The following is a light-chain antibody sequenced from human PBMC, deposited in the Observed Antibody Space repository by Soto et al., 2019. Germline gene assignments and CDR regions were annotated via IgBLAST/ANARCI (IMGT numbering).Light chain of an antibody. CDR3: QAYEYSLTASV. CDR2: GNR. CDR1: SXNLGAGYD. J-gene: IGLJ3*02. Sequence: QSVLTQPPSVSGAPGQRVTLSCTGNSXNLGAGYDVHWYQQLPCAAPKLVIFGNRNRPSGVPERFSGSKSGTSASLAITGLQAEDEADYYCQAYEYSLTASVFGGGTQLTVL. V-gene: IGLV1-40*01.